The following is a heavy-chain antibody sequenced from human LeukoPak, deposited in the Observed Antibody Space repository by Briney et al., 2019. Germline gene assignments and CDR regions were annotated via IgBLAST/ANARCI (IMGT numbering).Heavy chain of an antibody. CDR3: ARRLGRKFGERFYYYHYMDV. D-gene: IGHD3-10*01. CDR1: GFTFSSYW. Sequence: PGGSLRLSCAASGFTFSSYWMSWVRQAPGKGLEWVANIKQDGSEKYYVDSVKGRFTISRDNAKNSLYLQMNSLRAEDTAVYYCARRLGRKFGERFYYYHYMDVWGKGTTVTISS. J-gene: IGHJ6*03. CDR2: IKQDGSEK. V-gene: IGHV3-7*01.